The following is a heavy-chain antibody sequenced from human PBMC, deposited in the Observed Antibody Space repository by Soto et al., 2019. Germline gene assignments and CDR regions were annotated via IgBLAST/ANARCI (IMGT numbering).Heavy chain of an antibody. J-gene: IGHJ6*03. CDR3: TRDRNYYGSGSYYRGAGNYYYYYMDV. CDR1: GFTFGDYA. V-gene: IGHV3-49*03. CDR2: IRSKAYGGTT. D-gene: IGHD3-10*01. Sequence: GGSLRLSCTASGFTFGDYAMSWFRQAPGKGLEWVGFIRSKAYGGTTEYAASVKGRFTISRDDSKSIAYLQMNSLKTEDTAVYYCTRDRNYYGSGSYYRGAGNYYYYYMDVWGKGTTVTVSS.